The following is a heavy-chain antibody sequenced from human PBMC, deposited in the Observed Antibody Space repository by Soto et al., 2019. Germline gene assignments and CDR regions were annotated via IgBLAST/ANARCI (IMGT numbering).Heavy chain of an antibody. Sequence: VPGKACSKALGDSFNGNYMRWARQDPGQGLEWLGRINPKSGGTSTAQKFQGWVTMTTDTSISTASMELTRLTSDDTAIYYCARGDSTDCSTGVCTCFYNPDMDVWRQGSKVTVS. CDR3: ARGDSTDCSTGVCTCFYNPDMDV. CDR2: INPKSGGT. J-gene: IGHJ6*02. D-gene: IGHD2-8*01. V-gene: IGHV1-2*04. CDR1: GDSFNGNY.